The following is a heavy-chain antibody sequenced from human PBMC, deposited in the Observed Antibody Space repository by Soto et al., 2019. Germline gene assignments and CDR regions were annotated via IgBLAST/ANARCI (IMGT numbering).Heavy chain of an antibody. J-gene: IGHJ5*02. V-gene: IGHV4-59*02. D-gene: IGHD3-10*01. Sequence: SETLSLSCTISVGSVGTNYWSWIRQAPGKGLEWIGYTYHTGSTKYNPSLKSRATISVDTSKNQFSLTLNSAAAADTAVYYCATDSAGRGPFDPWGQGILVTVSS. CDR1: VGSVGTNY. CDR3: ATDSAGRGPFDP. CDR2: TYHTGST.